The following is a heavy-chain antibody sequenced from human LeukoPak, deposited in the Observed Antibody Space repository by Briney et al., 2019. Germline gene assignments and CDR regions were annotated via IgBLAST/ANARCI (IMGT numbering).Heavy chain of an antibody. CDR1: GYTFTGYY. Sequence: GASVKVSCKASGYTFTGYYMHWVRQAPGQGLEWMGWINPNNGGTNYAQKLQGRVTMTTDTSTSTAYMELRSLRSDDTAVYYCARDHNSGSYLFDYWGQGTLVTVSS. J-gene: IGHJ4*02. CDR2: INPNNGGT. V-gene: IGHV1-2*02. D-gene: IGHD1-26*01. CDR3: ARDHNSGSYLFDY.